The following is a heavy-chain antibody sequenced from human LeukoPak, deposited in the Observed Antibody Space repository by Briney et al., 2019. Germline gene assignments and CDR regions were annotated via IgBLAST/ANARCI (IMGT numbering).Heavy chain of an antibody. CDR3: ARHSMVRGVIHSYYYGMDV. V-gene: IGHV4-30-4*01. D-gene: IGHD3-10*01. CDR2: IYYSRST. Sequence: PSETLSLTCTVSGGSISSEDYYWSWIRQPPGKGLEWIGYIYYSRSTYYNPSLKSRVIISEDTSKNQFSLKLSSVTAADTAVYYCARHSMVRGVIHSYYYGMDVWGQGTTVTVSS. J-gene: IGHJ6*02. CDR1: GGSISSEDYY.